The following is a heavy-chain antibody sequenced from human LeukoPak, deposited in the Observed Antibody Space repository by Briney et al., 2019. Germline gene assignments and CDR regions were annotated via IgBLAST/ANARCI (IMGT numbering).Heavy chain of an antibody. D-gene: IGHD2-15*01. CDR2: ISRSGSTI. Sequence: GGSLRLSCAASGLTFSSYEMNWVRQAPGKGLEWVSYISRSGSTIYYADSVKGRFTISRDSSKNTLYLQMNSLRAGDAAVYYCAKAPVTTCSGAYCYPFDYWSQGTLVTVSS. J-gene: IGHJ4*02. CDR1: GLTFSSYE. V-gene: IGHV3-48*03. CDR3: AKAPVTTCSGAYCYPFDY.